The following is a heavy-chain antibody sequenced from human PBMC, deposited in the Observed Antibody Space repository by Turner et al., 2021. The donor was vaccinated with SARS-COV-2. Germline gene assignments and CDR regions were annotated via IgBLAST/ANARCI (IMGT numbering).Heavy chain of an antibody. CDR3: ARDSNDGLTGYSPDVFDI. Sequence: QVQLVQSGAEVKKPGSSVKVSCKASGGPFSSYSINWVRQAPGQGLEWMGRISPILATAKYAQKFQGRVTITADKSTSIAYMELSSLRSEDTAVEYCARDSNDGLTGYSPDVFDIWGQGTMVTVSS. CDR2: ISPILATA. CDR1: GGPFSSYS. J-gene: IGHJ3*02. V-gene: IGHV1-69*08. D-gene: IGHD3-9*01.